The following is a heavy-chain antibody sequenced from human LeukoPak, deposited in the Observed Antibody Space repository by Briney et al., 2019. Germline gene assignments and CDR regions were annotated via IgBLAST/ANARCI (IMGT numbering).Heavy chain of an antibody. V-gene: IGHV4-34*01. CDR2: INHSGST. D-gene: IGHD2-2*01. Sequence: SETLSLTCAVYGGSFSGYYWSWIRQPPGKGLEWIGEINHSGSTNYNPSLKSRVTISVDTSKNQFALKLSSVTAADTAVYYCARHLGYCSSTSCYSWFDPWGQGTLVTVSS. CDR3: ARHLGYCSSTSCYSWFDP. J-gene: IGHJ5*02. CDR1: GGSFSGYY.